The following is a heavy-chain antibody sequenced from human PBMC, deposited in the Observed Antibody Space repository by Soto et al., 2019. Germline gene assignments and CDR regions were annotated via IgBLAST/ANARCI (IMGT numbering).Heavy chain of an antibody. J-gene: IGHJ5*02. CDR3: ARLVRYCSSPTCQGSNWLDP. Sequence: GESLKISCQGSGYSFTNYWVAWVRQMPGEDLEWMGIIFPGDSHTRYSPSFQGQVTISVDKSISTAYLQWSSLQASDTAMYYCARLVRYCSSPTCQGSNWLDPWGQGTLVTVSS. CDR2: IFPGDSHT. D-gene: IGHD2-2*01. V-gene: IGHV5-51*01. CDR1: GYSFTNYW.